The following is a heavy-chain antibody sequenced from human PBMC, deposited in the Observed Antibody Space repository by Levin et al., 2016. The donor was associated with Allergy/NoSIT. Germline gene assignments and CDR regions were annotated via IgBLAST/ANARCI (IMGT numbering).Heavy chain of an antibody. Sequence: SETLSLTCTVSGGSISNYYWSWIRQPPGKGLEWIGYIYYSGSTNYNPSLKSRVTISVDTSKNQFSLKLSSVTAADTAVYYCARDYYYDSSGYWFDPWGQGTLVTVSS. CDR3: ARDYYYDSSGYWFDP. V-gene: IGHV4-59*01. CDR2: IYYSGST. CDR1: GGSISNYY. D-gene: IGHD3-22*01. J-gene: IGHJ5*02.